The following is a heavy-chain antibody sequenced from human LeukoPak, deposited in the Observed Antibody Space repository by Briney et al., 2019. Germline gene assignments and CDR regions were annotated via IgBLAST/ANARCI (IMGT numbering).Heavy chain of an antibody. Sequence: ASVNVSCKTPGYTFTSYAVHWVRQAPGQGLEWMGCINGGSGHARYSERFQDRVTITRDTSTNTAYLDLRSLRSQDTAVYYCARGDWHWYFDLWGRGTLVTVSS. D-gene: IGHD3-9*01. CDR1: GYTFTSYA. CDR2: INGGSGHA. CDR3: ARGDWHWYFDL. V-gene: IGHV1-3*01. J-gene: IGHJ2*01.